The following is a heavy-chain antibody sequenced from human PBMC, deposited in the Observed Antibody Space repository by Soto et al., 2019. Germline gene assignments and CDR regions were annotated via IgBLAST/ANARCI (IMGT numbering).Heavy chain of an antibody. CDR2: IIPIFGTA. V-gene: IGHV1-69*12. Sequence: QVQLVQSGAEVKKPGSSVKVSCKASGGTFSSYAISWVRQAPGQGLEWMGGIIPIFGTANYAQKFQGRVTMTADESXXTXYXALSSLRSEGTAVYYCARDLYYDSSGYHLPYYGMDVWGQGTTVTVSS. CDR1: GGTFSSYA. J-gene: IGHJ6*02. D-gene: IGHD3-22*01. CDR3: ARDLYYDSSGYHLPYYGMDV.